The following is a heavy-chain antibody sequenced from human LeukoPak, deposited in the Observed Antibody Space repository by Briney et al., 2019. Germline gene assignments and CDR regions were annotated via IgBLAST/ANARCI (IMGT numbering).Heavy chain of an antibody. V-gene: IGHV3-43*02. J-gene: IGHJ4*02. D-gene: IGHD2-21*02. CDR2: IRGDGGIT. CDR3: AKDVAVVAAKNFDH. CDR1: GFTFDDYA. Sequence: TGGSLRLSCAASGFTFDDYAMHWVRQAPGKGLEWVSLIRGDGGITYYADSVKGRFTISRDNSKNSLFLQMNSLRTDDTALYYCAKDVAVVAAKNFDHWGQGTLVTVSS.